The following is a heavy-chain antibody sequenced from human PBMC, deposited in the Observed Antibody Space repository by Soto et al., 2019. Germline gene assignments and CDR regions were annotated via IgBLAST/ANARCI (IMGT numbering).Heavy chain of an antibody. V-gene: IGHV3-30-3*01. CDR2: ISYDGSNK. Sequence: GGSLRLSCAASGFTFSSYAMHWVRQAPGKGLEWVAVISYDGSNKYYADSVKGRFTITRENSKNTLYLQMNSLRAEETAVYYCARNLEYSSSLYMAPTFDPWGQGTLVTVSS. D-gene: IGHD6-13*01. CDR3: ARNLEYSSSLYMAPTFDP. CDR1: GFTFSSYA. J-gene: IGHJ5*02.